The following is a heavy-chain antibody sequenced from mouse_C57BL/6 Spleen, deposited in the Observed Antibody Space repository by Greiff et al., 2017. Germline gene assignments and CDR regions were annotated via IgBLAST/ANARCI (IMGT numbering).Heavy chain of an antibody. CDR2: INYDGSST. Sequence: DVQLVESEGGLVQPGSSMKLSCTASGFTFSDYYMAWVRQVPEKGLEWVANINYDGSSTYYLDSLKSRFIISRDNAKNILYLQMSSLKSEDTATYYCARGANWDFYYFDYWGQGTTLTVSS. CDR1: GFTFSDYY. V-gene: IGHV5-16*01. CDR3: ARGANWDFYYFDY. D-gene: IGHD4-1*01. J-gene: IGHJ2*01.